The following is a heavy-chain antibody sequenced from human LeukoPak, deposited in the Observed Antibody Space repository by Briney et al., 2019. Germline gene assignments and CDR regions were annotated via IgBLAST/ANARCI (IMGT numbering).Heavy chain of an antibody. CDR3: ARDPAFDD. D-gene: IGHD2-2*01. Sequence: GGSLRLSCAASGFTLSDYDMSWIRQVPGKGLERLSYSSTSGRTTFYADSVKGRFTISRDNAKNSLFLQMNSLSAEDTAVYYCARDPAFDDWGQGTLVAVSS. CDR1: GFTLSDYD. V-gene: IGHV3-11*01. CDR2: SSTSGRTT. J-gene: IGHJ4*02.